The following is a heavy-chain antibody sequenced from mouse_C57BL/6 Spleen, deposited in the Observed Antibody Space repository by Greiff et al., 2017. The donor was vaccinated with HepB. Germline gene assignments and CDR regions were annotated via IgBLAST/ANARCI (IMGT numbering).Heavy chain of an antibody. V-gene: IGHV1-50*01. CDR1: GYTFTSYW. D-gene: IGHD2-1*01. Sequence: QVQLQQPGAELVKPGASVKLSCKASGYTFTSYWMQWVKQRPGQGLEWIGEIDPSDSYTNYNQKFKGKATLTVDTSSSTAYMQLSSLTSEDSAVYYGAPGDGNYGFFFDYWGQGTTLTVSS. J-gene: IGHJ2*01. CDR2: IDPSDSYT. CDR3: APGDGNYGFFFDY.